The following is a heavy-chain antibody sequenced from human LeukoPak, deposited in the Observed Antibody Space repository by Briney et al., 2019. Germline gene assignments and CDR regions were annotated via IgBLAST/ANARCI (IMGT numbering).Heavy chain of an antibody. V-gene: IGHV1-2*02. J-gene: IGHJ5*02. CDR1: GYTFTGYY. D-gene: IGHD6-13*01. CDR3: ARETQQQLVARVGWFDP. CDR2: INPNSGGT. Sequence: GASVTVSCKAFGYTFTGYYMHWVRQAPGQGLEWMGWINPNSGGTNYAQKFQGRVTMTRDTSISTTYMELSRLRSDDTAVYYCARETQQQLVARVGWFDPWGQGTLVTVSS.